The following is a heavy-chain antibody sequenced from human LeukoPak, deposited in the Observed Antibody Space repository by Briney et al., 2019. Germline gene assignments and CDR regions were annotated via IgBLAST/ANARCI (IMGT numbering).Heavy chain of an antibody. CDR2: ININTGNP. D-gene: IGHD4-17*01. CDR1: GYTFTSYA. V-gene: IGHV7-4-1*02. CDR3: ARVFDYGDSDYYYYYYMDV. Sequence: GASVKVACKASGYTFTSYAMNWVRQAPGQGLEWMGWININTGNPTYAQGVTGRFVFSLDTSVSPAYLQISSLKAEDTAVYYCARVFDYGDSDYYYYYYMDVWGKGTTVTVSS. J-gene: IGHJ6*03.